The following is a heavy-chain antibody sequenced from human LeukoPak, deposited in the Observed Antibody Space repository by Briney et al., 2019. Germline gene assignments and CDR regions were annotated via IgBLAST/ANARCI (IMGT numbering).Heavy chain of an antibody. J-gene: IGHJ3*02. Sequence: ASVKVSCKASGYTFTSYDINWVRQATGQGLEWMGWMNPNSGNTGYAQKFQGRVTMTRNTYISTAYVELSSLRSEDTAVYYCARGSTDSILRYFDWLSPDAFDIWGQGTMVTVSS. V-gene: IGHV1-8*01. CDR1: GYTFTSYD. CDR2: MNPNSGNT. D-gene: IGHD3-9*01. CDR3: ARGSTDSILRYFDWLSPDAFDI.